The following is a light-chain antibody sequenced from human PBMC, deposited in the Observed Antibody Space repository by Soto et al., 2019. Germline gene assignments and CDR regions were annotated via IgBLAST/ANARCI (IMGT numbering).Light chain of an antibody. V-gene: IGKV3-20*01. CDR2: GAS. CDR1: QSVSNNY. CDR3: QQYGSSGT. J-gene: IGKJ1*01. Sequence: IGLTRSAGTLSLSPGERATLSCRASQSVSNNYLAWYQQKPGQASRLLIYGASNRATGIPDRFSGSGSGTDFTLTISRLEPEDFAVYYCQQYGSSGTFGQGTKVDI.